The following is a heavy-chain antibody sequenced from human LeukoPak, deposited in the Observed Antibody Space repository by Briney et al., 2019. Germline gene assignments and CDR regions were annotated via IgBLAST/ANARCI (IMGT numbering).Heavy chain of an antibody. CDR1: GGTFSSYA. CDR3: AIEVRGRDNWFDP. CDR2: IIPILGIA. J-gene: IGHJ5*02. D-gene: IGHD3-10*01. V-gene: IGHV1-69*04. Sequence: SVKVSCKASGGTFSSYAISWVRQAPGQGLEWMGRIIPILGIANYAQKFQGRVTITADKSTSTAYMELSSLRSEDTAVYYCAIEVRGRDNWFDPWGQGTLVTVSS.